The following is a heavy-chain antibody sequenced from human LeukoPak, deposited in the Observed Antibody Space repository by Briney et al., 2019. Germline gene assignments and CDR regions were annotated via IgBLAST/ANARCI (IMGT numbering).Heavy chain of an antibody. D-gene: IGHD3-22*01. CDR3: ARGGYYDSSGYLDY. Sequence: ASVKVSCKSSVGTFSSYAISWVRQAPGQGREGMGGIIPIFGTANYAQKFQGRVTITTDESTSTAYMELSSLRYEDTAVYYCARGGYYDSSGYLDYWGQGTLVTVSS. CDR1: VGTFSSYA. V-gene: IGHV1-69*05. J-gene: IGHJ4*02. CDR2: IIPIFGTA.